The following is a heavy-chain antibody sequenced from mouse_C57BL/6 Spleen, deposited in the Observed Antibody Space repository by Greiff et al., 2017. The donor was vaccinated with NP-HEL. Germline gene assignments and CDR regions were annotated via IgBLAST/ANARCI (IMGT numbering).Heavy chain of an antibody. CDR1: GYTFTDYN. Sequence: EVQLQQSGPELVKPGASVKIPCKASGYTFTDYNMDWVKQSHGKSLEWIGDINPNNGGTIYNQKFKGKATLTVDKSSSTAYMELRSLTSEDTAVYYCARHGPNVPWFAYWGQGTLVTVSA. D-gene: IGHD3-1*01. V-gene: IGHV1-18*01. CDR3: ARHGPNVPWFAY. J-gene: IGHJ3*01. CDR2: INPNNGGT.